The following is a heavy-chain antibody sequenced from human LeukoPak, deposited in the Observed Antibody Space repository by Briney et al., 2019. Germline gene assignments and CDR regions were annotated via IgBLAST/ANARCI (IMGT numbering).Heavy chain of an antibody. J-gene: IGHJ4*02. CDR2: INHSGST. CDR3: ARDRDYDILAGYPWYYFDY. Sequence: SETLSLTCAVYGGSFSGYYWSWIRQPPGKGLEWIGEINHSGSTNYNPSLKSRVTISVDTSKNQFSLKLSSVTAADTAVYYCARDRDYDILAGYPWYYFDYWGQGTLVTVSS. D-gene: IGHD3-9*01. V-gene: IGHV4-34*01. CDR1: GGSFSGYY.